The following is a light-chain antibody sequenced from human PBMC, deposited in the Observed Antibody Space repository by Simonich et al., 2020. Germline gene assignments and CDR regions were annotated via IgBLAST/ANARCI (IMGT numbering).Light chain of an antibody. Sequence: QSALTQPRSVSGSPGQSVTISCTGTSSDVGGYNYGSWYQQHPGKAPKLMIYDFSKRPSGVSNSFSGSKSGNTASLTISGLQAEDEADYYCSSYTSSSTWVFGGGTKLTVL. J-gene: IGLJ3*02. CDR2: DFS. V-gene: IGLV2-14*01. CDR1: SSDVGGYNY. CDR3: SSYTSSSTWV.